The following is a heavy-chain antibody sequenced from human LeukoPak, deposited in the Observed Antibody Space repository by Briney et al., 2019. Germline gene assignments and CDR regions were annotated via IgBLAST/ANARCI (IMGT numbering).Heavy chain of an antibody. CDR2: ISGSGSDI. Sequence: PGGSLRLSCAASGFTFSSYEMNWVRQAPGKGLEWVSYISGSGSDIYSSDSVKGRFTISRDNAKNSQYLQMNSLRAEDTAVYFFVRMGRSQWTLPYFDYWGQGTLVTVS. V-gene: IGHV3-48*03. J-gene: IGHJ4*02. CDR3: VRMGRSQWTLPYFDY. D-gene: IGHD6-19*01. CDR1: GFTFSSYE.